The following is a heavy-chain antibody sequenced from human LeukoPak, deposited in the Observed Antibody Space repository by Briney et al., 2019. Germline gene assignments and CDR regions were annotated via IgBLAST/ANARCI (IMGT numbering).Heavy chain of an antibody. CDR2: INSYNGNT. D-gene: IGHD1-20*01. Sequence: AASVKVSCKASAYTFTSYGFTWVRQAPGQGLEWMGWINSYNGNTQYAPKFKGRVTTTIDTSTSTAYMELRSLGSDDTAVYYCARRGNWNDFDYWGQGTLVIVSS. CDR1: AYTFTSYG. CDR3: ARRGNWNDFDY. J-gene: IGHJ4*02. V-gene: IGHV1-18*01.